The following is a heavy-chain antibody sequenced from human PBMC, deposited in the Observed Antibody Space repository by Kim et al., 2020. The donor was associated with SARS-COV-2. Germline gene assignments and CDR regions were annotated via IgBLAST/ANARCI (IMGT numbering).Heavy chain of an antibody. Sequence: YAQGFTGRFVFSLDTSVSTAYLQISSLKTEDTAVYYCARSRNNYQLFNFAYWGQGTLVTVSS. D-gene: IGHD2-2*01. J-gene: IGHJ4*02. CDR3: ARSRNNYQLFNFAY. V-gene: IGHV7-4-1*02.